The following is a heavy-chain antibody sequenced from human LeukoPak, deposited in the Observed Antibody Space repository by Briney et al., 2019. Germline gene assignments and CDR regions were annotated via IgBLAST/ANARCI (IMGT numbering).Heavy chain of an antibody. CDR3: ARGGTPGYSSGRIDY. CDR1: GFTASSNY. V-gene: IGHV3-53*04. Sequence: GRSLRPSCVASGFTASSNYMSWVRQAPGKGLEWVSVIYSAGNTYYADSVKGRFTISRHNSENTLYLHMNSLRVEDTAVYFCARGGTPGYSSGRIDYWGQGTLVTVSS. CDR2: IYSAGNT. D-gene: IGHD6-19*01. J-gene: IGHJ4*02.